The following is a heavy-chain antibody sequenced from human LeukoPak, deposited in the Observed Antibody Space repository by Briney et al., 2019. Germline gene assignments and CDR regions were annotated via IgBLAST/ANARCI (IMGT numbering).Heavy chain of an antibody. D-gene: IGHD5-24*01. J-gene: IGHJ6*03. CDR3: VSSVGYNKAGYYYYLDF. CDR2: INPNTGGT. Sequence: GASVKVSCKASGYTLTGSYMHWVRQAPGQGLEWMGWINPNTGGTNYAQKFQGRVTMTWDTSISTAYMELSSLRSDDTAVYYCVSSVGYNKAGYYYYLDFWGKGTTVTVSS. V-gene: IGHV1-2*02. CDR1: GYTLTGSY.